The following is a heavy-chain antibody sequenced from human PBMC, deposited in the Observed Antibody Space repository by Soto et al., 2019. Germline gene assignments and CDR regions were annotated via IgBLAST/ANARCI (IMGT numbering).Heavy chain of an antibody. V-gene: IGHV3-23*01. D-gene: IGHD3-10*01. CDR3: AKEGIWFGEPPPGYYYMDV. CDR2: ISGSGGST. J-gene: IGHJ6*03. Sequence: GGSLRLSCAASGFTFSSYAMSWVRQAPGKGLEWVSAISGSGGSTYYADSVKGRFTISRDNSKNTLYLQMNSLRAEDTAVYYCAKEGIWFGEPPPGYYYMDVWGKGTTVTVSS. CDR1: GFTFSSYA.